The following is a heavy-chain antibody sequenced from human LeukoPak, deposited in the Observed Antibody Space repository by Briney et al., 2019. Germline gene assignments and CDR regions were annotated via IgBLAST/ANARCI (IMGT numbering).Heavy chain of an antibody. V-gene: IGHV3-21*01. CDR2: ISSSSSYI. CDR3: AREGTGFGFDP. Sequence: GGSLRLSCAAPGFTFSSYSMNWVRQAPGKGLEWVSSISSSSSYIYYADSVKGRFTISRDNAKNSLYLQMNSLRAEDTAVYYCAREGTGFGFDPWGQGTLVTVSS. CDR1: GFTFSSYS. J-gene: IGHJ5*02. D-gene: IGHD2-8*02.